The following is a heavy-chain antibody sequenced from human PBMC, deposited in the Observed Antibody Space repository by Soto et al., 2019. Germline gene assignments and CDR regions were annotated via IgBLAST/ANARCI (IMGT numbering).Heavy chain of an antibody. D-gene: IGHD2-2*01. CDR3: ARSNLVVVSY. J-gene: IGHJ4*02. CDR2: IYYSGST. V-gene: IGHV4-39*01. Sequence: QLQLQESGPGLVKPSETLSLTCTVSGGSISSSSYYGGWIRQPPGKGLEWIGSIYYSGSTYYNPSLKSRVTISVDTSKNQFSLKLSSVTAADTAVYYCARSNLVVVSYWGQGTLVTVSS. CDR1: GGSISSSSYY.